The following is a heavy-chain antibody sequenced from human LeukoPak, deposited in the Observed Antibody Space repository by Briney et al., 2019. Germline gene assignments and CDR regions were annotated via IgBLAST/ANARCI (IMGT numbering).Heavy chain of an antibody. Sequence: PGGSLRLSCAASGFTFSSYGMSWVRQAPGKGLEWVSAISGSGGSTYYADSVKGRFTIFRDNSRSTLYLHMNSLKDEDTAIYYCAKGGPGSGWYYFDYWGQGTLVTVSS. J-gene: IGHJ4*02. V-gene: IGHV3-23*01. D-gene: IGHD6-19*01. CDR3: AKGGPGSGWYYFDY. CDR2: ISGSGGST. CDR1: GFTFSSYG.